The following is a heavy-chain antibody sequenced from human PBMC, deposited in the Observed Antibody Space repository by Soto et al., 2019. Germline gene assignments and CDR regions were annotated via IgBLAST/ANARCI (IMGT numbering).Heavy chain of an antibody. CDR2: IYYSGST. CDR1: GGSISSSSYY. CDR3: ARQPGWGYYDSSGYYGATPDNWFDP. J-gene: IGHJ5*02. D-gene: IGHD3-22*01. Sequence: SETLSLTCTVSGGSISSSSYYWGWIRQPPGKGLEWIGSIYYSGSTYYNPSLKSRVTISVDTSKNQFSLKLSSVTAADTAVYYCARQPGWGYYDSSGYYGATPDNWFDPWGQGTLVTVS. V-gene: IGHV4-39*01.